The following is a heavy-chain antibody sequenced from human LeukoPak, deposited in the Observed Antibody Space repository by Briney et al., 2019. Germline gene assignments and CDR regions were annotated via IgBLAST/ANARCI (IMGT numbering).Heavy chain of an antibody. D-gene: IGHD2-15*01. V-gene: IGHV3-15*01. CDR3: TTAPNIVVVLAATP. CDR2: IKSKTDGGTT. CDR1: GFTFSNAW. J-gene: IGHJ5*02. Sequence: GGSLRLSCAASGFTFSNAWMSWVRQAPGKGLEWVGRIKSKTDGGTTDYAAPVKGRFTISRDDSKNTLYLQMNSLKTEDTAVYYCTTAPNIVVVLAATPWGQGTLVTVSS.